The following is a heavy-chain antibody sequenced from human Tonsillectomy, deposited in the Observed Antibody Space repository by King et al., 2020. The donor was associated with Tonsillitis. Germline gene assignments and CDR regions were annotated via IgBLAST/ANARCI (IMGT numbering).Heavy chain of an antibody. D-gene: IGHD2-15*01. J-gene: IGHJ6*02. Sequence: VQLVESGGVVVQPGGSLRLSCAASGFTFDDYTMHWVRQAPGKGLEWVSLISWDGGSTYYADSVKGRFNISRDNRKNSMYLQMNSLRTEDTALYYCAKAGAVVVGATDYYYGMDVWGQGTTVTVSS. V-gene: IGHV3-43*01. CDR1: GFTFDDYT. CDR3: AKAGAVVVGATDYYYGMDV. CDR2: ISWDGGST.